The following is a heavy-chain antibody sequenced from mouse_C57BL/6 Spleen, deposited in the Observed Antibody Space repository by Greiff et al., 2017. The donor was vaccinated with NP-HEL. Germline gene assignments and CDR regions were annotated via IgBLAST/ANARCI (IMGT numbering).Heavy chain of an antibody. D-gene: IGHD1-1*01. CDR1: GYSFTGYF. CDR3: ARDGSSYEYFDV. Sequence: EVKLVESGPELVKPGDSVKISCKASGYSFTGYFMNWVMQSHGKSLEWIGRINPYNGDTFYNQKFKGKATLTVDKSSSTAHMELRSLTSEDSAVYYCARDGSSYEYFDVWGTGTTVTVSS. V-gene: IGHV1-20*01. CDR2: INPYNGDT. J-gene: IGHJ1*03.